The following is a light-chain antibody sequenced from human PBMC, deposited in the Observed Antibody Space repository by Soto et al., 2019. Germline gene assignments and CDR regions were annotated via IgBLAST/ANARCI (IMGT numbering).Light chain of an antibody. V-gene: IGKV3-15*01. J-gene: IGKJ5*01. Sequence: ETVITHSPATLSVSPGEAATRSGRASQSVSSALAWYQQKPGLPPRLLIYDASTRATGIPARFSGSGSGTDFTLTISSLQSEDFAVYYCQQYNNWPPITFGQGTRLENK. CDR1: QSVSSA. CDR3: QQYNNWPPIT. CDR2: DAS.